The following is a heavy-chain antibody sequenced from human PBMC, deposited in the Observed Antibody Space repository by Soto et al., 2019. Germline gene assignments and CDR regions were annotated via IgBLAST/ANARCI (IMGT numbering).Heavy chain of an antibody. V-gene: IGHV1-58*01. CDR1: GFTFTSSA. D-gene: IGHD1-1*01. Sequence: SVKVSCKASGFTFTSSAVQWVRQARGQRLXXIGWXXXXXXXXXXXXXXXXXXTITRDMSTSTAYMELSSLRSEDTAVYYCAAFPLQTGTRPECYYYGMDVWGQGTTVTVSS. J-gene: IGHJ6*02. CDR2: XXXXXXXX. CDR3: AAFPLQTGTRPECYYYGMDV.